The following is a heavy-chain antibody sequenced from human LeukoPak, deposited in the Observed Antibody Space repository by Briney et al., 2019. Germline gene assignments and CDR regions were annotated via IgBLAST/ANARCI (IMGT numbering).Heavy chain of an antibody. D-gene: IGHD1-14*01. CDR2: ITHTGSA. CDR3: ARRPSPTGSRGYFQL. V-gene: IGHV4-34*01. Sequence: SETLSLTCAVYGGPFTGYYWTWIRQSPGKGLEWIGEITHTGSANYNASLKSRVTISVDTSKKQFSLRLNFVNAADTAVYYCARRPSPTGSRGYFQLWGQGTLVTVSS. J-gene: IGHJ1*01. CDR1: GGPFTGYY.